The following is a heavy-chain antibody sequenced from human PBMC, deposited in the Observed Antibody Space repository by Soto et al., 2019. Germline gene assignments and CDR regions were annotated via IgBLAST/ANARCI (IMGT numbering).Heavy chain of an antibody. D-gene: IGHD2-15*01. CDR2: IYYSGST. J-gene: IGHJ3*02. V-gene: IGHV4-30-4*01. CDR1: GGSISSADYY. Sequence: SETLSLTCIVSGGSISSADYYRSWIRQPPGKGLEWSGYIYYSGSTYYNPSLKSRVTISVDTSKNQFSLKLSSVTASDTAVYYCARGATGWGNAFDIWAQGTMVTVSS. CDR3: ARGATGWGNAFDI.